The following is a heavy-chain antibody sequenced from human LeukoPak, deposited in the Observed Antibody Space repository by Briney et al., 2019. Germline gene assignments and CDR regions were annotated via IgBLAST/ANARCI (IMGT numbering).Heavy chain of an antibody. Sequence: GRSLRLSCAASGFTFSSYGMHWVRQAPGKGLEWVAVIWYDGSNKYYADSVKGRFTISRDNSKNTLYLQMNSLRAEDTAVYYCARSPRGSGSYYWDYWGQGTLGTVPS. D-gene: IGHD3-10*01. CDR1: GFTFSSYG. J-gene: IGHJ4*02. CDR2: IWYDGSNK. CDR3: ARSPRGSGSYYWDY. V-gene: IGHV3-33*01.